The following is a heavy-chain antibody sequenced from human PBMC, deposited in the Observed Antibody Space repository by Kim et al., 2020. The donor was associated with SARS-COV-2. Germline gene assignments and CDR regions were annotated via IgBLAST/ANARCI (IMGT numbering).Heavy chain of an antibody. Sequence: DYAVSVKSRITINPDTSKNQFSLQLNSVTPEDTAVYYCAKDSYYYYGMDVWGQGTTVTVSS. D-gene: IGHD2-15*01. CDR3: AKDSYYYYGMDV. J-gene: IGHJ6*02. V-gene: IGHV6-1*01.